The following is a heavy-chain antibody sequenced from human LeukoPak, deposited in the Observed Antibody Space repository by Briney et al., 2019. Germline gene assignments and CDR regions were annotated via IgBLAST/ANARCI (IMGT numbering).Heavy chain of an antibody. CDR1: GGSISSYY. CDR2: IYYSGST. V-gene: IGHV4-59*01. J-gene: IGHJ4*02. Sequence: SETLSLTCTVSGGSISSYYWSWIRQPPGKGLEWIGYIYYSGSTNYNPSLKSRVTISVDTSKNQFSLKLSSVTAADTAVYCCARGRFLEWLSYFDYWGQGTLVTVSS. CDR3: ARGRFLEWLSYFDY. D-gene: IGHD3-3*01.